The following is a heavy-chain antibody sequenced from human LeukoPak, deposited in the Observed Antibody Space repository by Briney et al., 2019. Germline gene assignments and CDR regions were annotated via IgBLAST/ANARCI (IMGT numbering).Heavy chain of an antibody. Sequence: GGSLQISCKGSGYNFTSYWIGGVRQLPGKGVEGRGIIYPGDSDTRYSPSFQGQVTISADKSISTAYLQWSSLKASDTAMYYCARFRDGYNFRAFDYWGQGTLVTVSS. CDR2: IYPGDSDT. D-gene: IGHD5-24*01. CDR1: GYNFTSYW. CDR3: ARFRDGYNFRAFDY. V-gene: IGHV5-51*01. J-gene: IGHJ4*02.